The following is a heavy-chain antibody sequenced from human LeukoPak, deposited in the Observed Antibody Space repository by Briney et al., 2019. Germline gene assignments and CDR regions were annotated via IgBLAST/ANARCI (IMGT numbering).Heavy chain of an antibody. J-gene: IGHJ4*02. CDR3: ARATGPRVGATSQEYYFDY. Sequence: ASVKVSCKSSGYTFTSYFMHRMRQAPGQGIEWMGIINPSGGSTSYTQKFQGRVTMTRDTSTSTVYMELNSLRSEDTAVYYCARATGPRVGATSQEYYFDYWGQGTLVTVSS. D-gene: IGHD1-26*01. CDR2: INPSGGST. V-gene: IGHV1-46*01. CDR1: GYTFTSYF.